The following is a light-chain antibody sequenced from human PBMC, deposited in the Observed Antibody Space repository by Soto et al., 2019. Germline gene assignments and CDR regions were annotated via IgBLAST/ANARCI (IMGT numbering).Light chain of an antibody. Sequence: IVLTQSPGTLSLSPGERATLSCRASQSVSSNLAWYQQKPGQAPRLLIYGASTRATGIPARFSGSGSGTEFTLTISSLQSEDFAVYYCQQYNNWPLRFGQGTKVDIK. CDR1: QSVSSN. CDR3: QQYNNWPLR. V-gene: IGKV3-15*01. CDR2: GAS. J-gene: IGKJ1*01.